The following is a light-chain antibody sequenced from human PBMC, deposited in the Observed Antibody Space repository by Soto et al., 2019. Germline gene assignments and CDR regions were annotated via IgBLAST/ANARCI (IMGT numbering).Light chain of an antibody. CDR2: GAS. CDR1: QSVSSSY. J-gene: IGKJ1*01. CDR3: QHYDSSSWT. Sequence: EIVLTQSPGTLSLSPGERATLSCRASQSVSSSYLAWYQQKPGQAPRLLINGASSRATGIPDRFSGSGSGTDFTLTISRLEPEDFSVYYCQHYDSSSWTFGQGTKVDIK. V-gene: IGKV3-20*01.